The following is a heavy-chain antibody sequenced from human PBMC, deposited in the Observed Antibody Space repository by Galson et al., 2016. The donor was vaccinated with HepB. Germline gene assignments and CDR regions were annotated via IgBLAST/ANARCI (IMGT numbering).Heavy chain of an antibody. CDR2: ISRSGDST. CDR3: VQGSTAPAV. Sequence: LRLSCAASGFTFRNYGMTWVRQAPGKGREVVPSISRSGDSTDYADSVKGRLTIPRDNPKNTLSLQMNSLTADDTAIYYCVQGSTAPAVWGKGTTVTVSS. J-gene: IGHJ6*04. CDR1: GFTFRNYG. D-gene: IGHD2-2*01. V-gene: IGHV3-23*01.